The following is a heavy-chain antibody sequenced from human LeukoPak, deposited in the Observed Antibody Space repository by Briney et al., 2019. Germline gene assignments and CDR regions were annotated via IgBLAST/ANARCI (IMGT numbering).Heavy chain of an antibody. CDR3: ARVAAYYYGMDV. Sequence: SETLSLTCTVSGGTISSYYWSWIRQPPGKGLEWIGYIYYSGSTNYNPSLKSRVTISVDTSKNQFSLKLSSVTAADTAVCYCARVAAYYYGMDVWGQGTTVTVSS. D-gene: IGHD6-25*01. CDR2: IYYSGST. J-gene: IGHJ6*02. V-gene: IGHV4-59*01. CDR1: GGTISSYY.